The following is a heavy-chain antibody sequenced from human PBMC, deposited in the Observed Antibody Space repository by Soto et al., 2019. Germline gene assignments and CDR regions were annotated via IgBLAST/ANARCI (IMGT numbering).Heavy chain of an antibody. CDR1: GYTFTTYG. CDR2: INGYNGNT. Sequence: QVQLVQSRDEVKKPGASVKVSCKASGYTFTTYGISWVRQAPGQGLEWMGWINGYNGNTNYAQKLQGRVTMTTDTSTSTAYMELRSLRSDDTAVYYCARDPVAGTYFDYWGQGTLVTVSS. D-gene: IGHD6-19*01. J-gene: IGHJ4*02. V-gene: IGHV1-18*01. CDR3: ARDPVAGTYFDY.